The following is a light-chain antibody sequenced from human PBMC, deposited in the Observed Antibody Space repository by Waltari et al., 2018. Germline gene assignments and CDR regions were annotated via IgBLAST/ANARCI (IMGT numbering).Light chain of an antibody. CDR3: QHYVNLPVT. J-gene: IGKJ1*01. CDR2: DTS. V-gene: IGKV3-20*01. CDR1: QSVGRS. Sequence: DIVLTQSPGALSLSPGERATLSCRASQSVGRSLAWYQQKPGQAPRLLSYDTSSRATGTPGRFSGSGSGTDFSLAISSLEPEDFAVYFCQHYVNLPVTFGQGTKVEI.